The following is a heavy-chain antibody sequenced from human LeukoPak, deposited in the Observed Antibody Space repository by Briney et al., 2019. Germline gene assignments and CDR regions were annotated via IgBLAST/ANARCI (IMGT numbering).Heavy chain of an antibody. CDR1: GGSFSGYY. CDR3: ARETSSGSLDY. J-gene: IGHJ4*02. Sequence: SETLSLTCAVYGGSFSGYYWSWIRQPPGKGLEWIGEINHSGSTNYNPSLKGRVTISVDTSKNQFSLKLSSVTAADTAVYYCARETSSGSLDYWGQGTLVTVSS. CDR2: INHSGST. D-gene: IGHD3-22*01. V-gene: IGHV4-34*01.